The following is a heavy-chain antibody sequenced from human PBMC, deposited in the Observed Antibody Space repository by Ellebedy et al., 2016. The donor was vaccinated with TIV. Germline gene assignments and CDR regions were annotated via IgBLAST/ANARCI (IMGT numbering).Heavy chain of an antibody. CDR3: ARVLVATSNYGMDV. Sequence: AASVKVSCKASGYTFTGYYIFWVRQAPGQGLEWMGTIHPSGGSPNYAQKFQGRVTMTRDTSTSTVYMELSSLRSEDTAMYYCARVLVATSNYGMDVWGQGTTVTVSS. CDR2: IHPSGGSP. CDR1: GYTFTGYY. V-gene: IGHV1-46*01. J-gene: IGHJ6*02. D-gene: IGHD5-12*01.